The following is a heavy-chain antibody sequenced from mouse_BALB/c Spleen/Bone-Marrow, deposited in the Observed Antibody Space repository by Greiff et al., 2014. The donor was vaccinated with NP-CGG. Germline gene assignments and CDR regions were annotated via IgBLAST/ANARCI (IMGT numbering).Heavy chain of an antibody. D-gene: IGHD2-14*01. CDR3: ARQGGYDVAMDY. V-gene: IGHV5-9-3*01. CDR1: GYTFSSYA. CDR2: ISSGGSYT. Sequence: EVQGVESGGGLVKPGGSLKLSCAASGYTFSSYAMPWVRQTPEKRLEWVATISSGGSYTYYPDSVKGRFTISRDNAKNTLYLQMSSLRSEDTAMYYCARQGGYDVAMDYWGQGTSVTVSS. J-gene: IGHJ4*01.